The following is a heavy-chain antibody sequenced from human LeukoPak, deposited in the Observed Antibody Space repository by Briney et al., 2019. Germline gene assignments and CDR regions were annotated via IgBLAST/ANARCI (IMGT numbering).Heavy chain of an antibody. CDR2: VNSDGSST. CDR3: ASSTGPGNYFDA. J-gene: IGHJ5*02. D-gene: IGHD1-1*01. CDR1: GFTFSRYL. V-gene: IGHV3-74*01. Sequence: HPGGSLRLSCAASGFTFSRYLMHWVRQAPGKGLVWVSCVNSDGSSTTYADSVKGRFTIFRDNAKNMLYLQMNSLRAEDTAVYYCASSTGPGNYFDAWGQGALVTVSS.